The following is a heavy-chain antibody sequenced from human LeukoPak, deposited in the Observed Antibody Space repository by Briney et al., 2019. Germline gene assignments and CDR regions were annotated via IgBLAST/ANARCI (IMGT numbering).Heavy chain of an antibody. D-gene: IGHD6-19*01. CDR1: GGSFSGYY. Sequence: SETLSLTCAVYGGSFSGYYWSWIRQPPGKGLEWIGEINHSGSTNYNPSLKSRVTISVDTSKNQFSLKPSSVTAADTAVYYCARGPRGSGWYGDYWGQGTLVTVSS. CDR3: ARGPRGSGWYGDY. CDR2: INHSGST. V-gene: IGHV4-34*01. J-gene: IGHJ4*02.